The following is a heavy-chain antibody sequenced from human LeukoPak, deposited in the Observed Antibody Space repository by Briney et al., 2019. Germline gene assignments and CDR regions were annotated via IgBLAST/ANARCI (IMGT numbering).Heavy chain of an antibody. CDR3: ARGHFYFDY. D-gene: IGHD3-3*02. CDR1: GFTFRSYW. Sequence: GGSLRLSCAPSGFTFRSYWMSWVRQAPGKGLEWVANIKEDGSEKYYVDSVKGRFAISRDNAKNSLYLQMNSLRAEDTAVYYCARGHFYFDYWGQGTVVTVSS. J-gene: IGHJ4*02. CDR2: IKEDGSEK. V-gene: IGHV3-7*01.